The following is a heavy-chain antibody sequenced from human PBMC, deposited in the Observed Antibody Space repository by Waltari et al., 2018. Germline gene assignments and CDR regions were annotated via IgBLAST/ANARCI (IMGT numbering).Heavy chain of an antibody. J-gene: IGHJ5*02. CDR1: GGSISSSSYY. CDR3: ARDDPFGVAS. Sequence: LQLQESGPGLVKPSETLSLTCTVSGGSISSSSYYWGWVRQAPGKGLEWVSVIYSGGSTYYADSVKGRFTISRDNSKNTLYLQMNSLRAEDTAVYYCARDDPFGVASWGQGTLVTVSS. D-gene: IGHD3-3*01. V-gene: IGHV3-66*02. CDR2: IYSGGST.